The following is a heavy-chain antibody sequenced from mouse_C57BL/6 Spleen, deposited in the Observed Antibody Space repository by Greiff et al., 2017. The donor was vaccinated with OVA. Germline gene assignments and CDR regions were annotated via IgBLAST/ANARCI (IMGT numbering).Heavy chain of an antibody. CDR3: ARGEDSSEY. CDR2: IYPGDGDT. Sequence: QVQLQQSGPELVKPGASVKISCKASGYAFSSSWMNWVKQRPGKGLEWIGRIYPGDGDTNYNGKFKGKATLTADKSSSTAYMQLSSLTSEDSAVYFCARGEDSSEYWGQGTLVTVSA. D-gene: IGHD3-2*02. CDR1: GYAFSSSW. J-gene: IGHJ3*01. V-gene: IGHV1-82*01.